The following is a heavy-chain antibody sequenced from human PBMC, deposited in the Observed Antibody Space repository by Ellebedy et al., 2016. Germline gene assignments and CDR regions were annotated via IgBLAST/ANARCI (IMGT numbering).Heavy chain of an antibody. J-gene: IGHJ4*02. V-gene: IGHV4-4*09. CDR3: ARPKYNNAWGGFDY. Sequence: SETLSLTXTVSGAAISSSFWSWVRRPPGRGLEWIGFISPSGKNTNYSPSLRSRVTMSLDTSKSQVSLSLRSLTAADTAIYYCARPKYNNAWGGFDYWGQGTLVTVSS. CDR1: GAAISSSF. CDR2: ISPSGKNT. D-gene: IGHD1-14*01.